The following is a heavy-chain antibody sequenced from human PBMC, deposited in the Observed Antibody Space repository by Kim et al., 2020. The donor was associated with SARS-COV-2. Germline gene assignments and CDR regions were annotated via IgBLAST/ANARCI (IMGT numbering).Heavy chain of an antibody. CDR1: GFTFGDYA. J-gene: IGHJ4*02. CDR2: ISWNSGSI. V-gene: IGHV3-9*01. CDR3: AKALLWFGATLVGVGHDY. D-gene: IGHD3-10*01. Sequence: GGSLRLSCAASGFTFGDYAMHWVRQAPGKGLEWVSGISWNSGSIGYADSVKGRFTISRDNAKNSLYLQMNSLRAEDTALYYCAKALLWFGATLVGVGHDYWGQGTLVTVSS.